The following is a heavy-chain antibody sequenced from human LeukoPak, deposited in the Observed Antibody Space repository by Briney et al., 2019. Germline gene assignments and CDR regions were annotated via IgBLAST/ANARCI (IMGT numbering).Heavy chain of an antibody. CDR1: GFTFSSYG. J-gene: IGHJ4*02. CDR2: ISYDGSNK. Sequence: SGRFLRLSCAASGFTFSSYGMHWVRQAPGKGLEWVAVISYDGSNKYYADSVKGRFTISRDNSKNTLYLQMNSLRAEDTAVYYCAKDYGDYAEDYWGQGTLVTVSS. V-gene: IGHV3-30*18. D-gene: IGHD4-17*01. CDR3: AKDYGDYAEDY.